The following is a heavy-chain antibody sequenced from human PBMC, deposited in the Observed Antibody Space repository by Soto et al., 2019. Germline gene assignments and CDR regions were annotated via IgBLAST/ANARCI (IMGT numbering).Heavy chain of an antibody. CDR2: INPKSGGT. D-gene: IGHD2-8*01. CDR1: GYSFADYH. V-gene: IGHV1-2*04. Sequence: ASVKVSCKASGYSFADYHIHWVRQAPGQGLEWLGRINPKSGGTSTAQKFQGWVTMTTDTSTSTASMELTRLTSDDTAIYYCARGDSTDCSNGVCSFFYNHDMDVWGQGTTVTVSS. CDR3: ARGDSTDCSNGVCSFFYNHDMDV. J-gene: IGHJ6*02.